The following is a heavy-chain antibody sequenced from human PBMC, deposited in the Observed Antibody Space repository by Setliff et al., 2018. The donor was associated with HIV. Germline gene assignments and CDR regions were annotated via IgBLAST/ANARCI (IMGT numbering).Heavy chain of an antibody. J-gene: IGHJ4*02. V-gene: IGHV3-11*04. Sequence: LRLSCAASGFVLANYDISWVRQAPGKGLEWVSYITSSGRGIYYAESVKGRFTISRDNAKNSLFLQMNSVRGDDTAIYYCAGSRGYFVQADWGQGTLVTVSS. D-gene: IGHD3-22*01. CDR3: AGSRGYFVQAD. CDR1: GFVLANYD. CDR2: ITSSGRGI.